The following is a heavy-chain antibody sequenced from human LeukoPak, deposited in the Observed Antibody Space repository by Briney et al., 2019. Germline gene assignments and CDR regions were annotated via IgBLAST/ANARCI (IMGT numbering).Heavy chain of an antibody. V-gene: IGHV4-4*07. CDR1: GGSISSYY. CDR2: IYTSGST. D-gene: IGHD3-22*01. CDR3: ARQRYYYDSSGYNFDY. J-gene: IGHJ4*02. Sequence: PSETLSLTCTVSGGSISSYYWSWIRQPAGKGLEWIGRIYTSGSTNYNPSLKSRVTMSVDTSKNQFSLKLSSVTAADTAVYYCARQRYYYDSSGYNFDYWGQGTLVTVSS.